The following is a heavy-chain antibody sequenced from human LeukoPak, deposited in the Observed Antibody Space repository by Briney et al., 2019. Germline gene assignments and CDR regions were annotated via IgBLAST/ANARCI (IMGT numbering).Heavy chain of an antibody. CDR3: ARAPCGGDCYSLFNYYFDY. CDR2: ISYVGSNK. V-gene: IGHV3-30-3*01. D-gene: IGHD2-21*02. CDR1: GFTFSSYA. J-gene: IGHJ4*02. Sequence: PGGSLRLSCAASGFTFSSYAMHWVRQAPGKGLEWVAVISYVGSNKYYADSVKGRFTISRDNSKNTLYLQMNSLRAEDTAVYYCARAPCGGDCYSLFNYYFDYWGQGTLVTVSS.